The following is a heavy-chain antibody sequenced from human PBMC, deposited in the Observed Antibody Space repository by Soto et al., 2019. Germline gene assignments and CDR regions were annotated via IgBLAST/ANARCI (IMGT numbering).Heavy chain of an antibody. CDR1: GFTFSSYA. Sequence: EVQLLESGGGLVQPGGSLRLSCAASGFTFSSYAMSWVRQAPGKALEWVSDISGSGGRTYYSDSVKGRFTISRDNSKNTMCLQMICMRAADTAVYYCATISLSSRQTHDVSGWYCFDYWGHGTLVTVSS. CDR2: ISGSGGRT. D-gene: IGHD3-3*01. CDR3: ATISLSSRQTHDVSGWYCFDY. V-gene: IGHV3-23*01. J-gene: IGHJ4*01.